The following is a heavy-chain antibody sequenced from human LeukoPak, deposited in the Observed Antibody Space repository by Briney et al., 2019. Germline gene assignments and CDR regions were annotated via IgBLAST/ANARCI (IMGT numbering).Heavy chain of an antibody. D-gene: IGHD3-22*01. Sequence: ASVKVSCKASGYTFTSYGISWVRQAPGQGLEWMGWISAYNGNANYAQKLQGRVTMTTDTSTSTAYMELRSLRSDDTAVYYCSSGYYGNDLGYWGQGTLVTVSS. CDR3: SSGYYGNDLGY. V-gene: IGHV1-18*01. CDR1: GYTFTSYG. CDR2: ISAYNGNA. J-gene: IGHJ4*02.